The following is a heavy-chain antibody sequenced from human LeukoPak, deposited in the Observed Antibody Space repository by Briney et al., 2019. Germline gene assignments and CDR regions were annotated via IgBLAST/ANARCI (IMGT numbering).Heavy chain of an antibody. CDR1: GFTFSSYS. Sequence: LRLPCAASGFTFSSYSMNWVRQAPGKGLEWIGSIYYSGSTYYNPSLKSRVTISVDTSKNQFSLKLSSVTAADTAVYYCARSPAVVTSAFDYWGQGTLVTVSS. CDR3: ARSPAVVTSAFDY. V-gene: IGHV4-39*07. CDR2: IYYSGST. D-gene: IGHD4-23*01. J-gene: IGHJ4*02.